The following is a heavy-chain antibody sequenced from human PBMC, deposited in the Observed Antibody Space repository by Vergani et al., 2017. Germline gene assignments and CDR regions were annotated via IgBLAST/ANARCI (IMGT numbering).Heavy chain of an antibody. Sequence: EVQLLESGGDLVQPGGSLRLSCAASGFTFNHYAMNWVRQAPGKGLEWVSGISGSGGSTYYAGSVKGRFTISRDSSKNTLYLQMNSLSAGDTAVYYCAKANPRNSGYDYLYYNHAMDVGGQGTTVNVPS. CDR2: ISGSGGST. CDR1: GFTFNHYA. CDR3: AKANPRNSGYDYLYYNHAMDV. J-gene: IGHJ6*02. D-gene: IGHD5-12*01. V-gene: IGHV3-23*01.